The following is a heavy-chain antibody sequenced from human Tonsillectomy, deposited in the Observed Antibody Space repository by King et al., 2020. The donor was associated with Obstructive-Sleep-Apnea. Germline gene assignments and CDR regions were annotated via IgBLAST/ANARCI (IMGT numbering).Heavy chain of an antibody. CDR3: ASPPPTPTDYCYYGMDV. CDR2: ISSGGTYT. J-gene: IGHJ6*02. V-gene: IGHV3-21*01. Sequence: VQLVESGGGLVKPGGSLRLSCAAAGFTFSRYSMNWVRQAPGKGLEWVSSISSGGTYTYYADSVKGRFTISRDNAKNSLYLQMDSLRAEDTAVYYCASPPPTPTDYCYYGMDVWGQGTTVTVSS. CDR1: GFTFSRYS.